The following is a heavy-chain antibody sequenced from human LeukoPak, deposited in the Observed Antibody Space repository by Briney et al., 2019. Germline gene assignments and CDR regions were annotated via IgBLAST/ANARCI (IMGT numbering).Heavy chain of an antibody. CDR2: ISSSSVTI. V-gene: IGHV3-48*01. Sequence: PGGSLRLSCAASGFTFSTYSMNWVRQAPGKGLEWLSYISSSSVTIYYAGSVKGRFTISRDNAKNSLYLQMDSLRAEDTALYYCARGSYDGSGYYSGAGARADYWGQGTLGTVSS. D-gene: IGHD3-22*01. CDR1: GFTFSTYS. CDR3: ARGSYDGSGYYSGAGARADY. J-gene: IGHJ4*02.